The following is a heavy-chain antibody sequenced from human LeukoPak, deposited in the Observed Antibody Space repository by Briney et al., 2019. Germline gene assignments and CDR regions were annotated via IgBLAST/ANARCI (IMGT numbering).Heavy chain of an antibody. CDR1: GFTFSSYS. D-gene: IGHD2-2*01. J-gene: IGHJ6*03. Sequence: GGSLRLSCAASGFTFSSYSMNWVRQAPGKGLEWVSSISSSSSYIYYADSVKGRFTISRDNSKNSLYLQMNSLRAEDTAVYYCARGGEDIVVVPVAMGYYYYYMDVWGKGTTVTVSS. CDR3: ARGGEDIVVVPVAMGYYYYYMDV. CDR2: ISSSSSYI. V-gene: IGHV3-21*01.